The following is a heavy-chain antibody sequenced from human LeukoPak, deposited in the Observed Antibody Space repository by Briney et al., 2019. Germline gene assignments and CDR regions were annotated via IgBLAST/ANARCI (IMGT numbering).Heavy chain of an antibody. CDR1: GFTFSSYA. CDR3: ARGGSGYFRD. CDR2: ISGSGGST. D-gene: IGHD3-22*01. V-gene: IGHV3-23*01. J-gene: IGHJ1*01. Sequence: PGGSLRLSCAASGFTFSSYAMSWVRQAPGKGLEWVSAISGSGGSTYYADSVKGRFTISRDNAQNTLYLQMNSLRAEDTAVYFCARGGSGYFRDGGQGTQVTVSS.